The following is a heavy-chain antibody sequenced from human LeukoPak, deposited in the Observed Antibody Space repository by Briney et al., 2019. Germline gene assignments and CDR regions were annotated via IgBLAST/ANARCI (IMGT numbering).Heavy chain of an antibody. J-gene: IGHJ4*02. D-gene: IGHD6-6*01. CDR3: ARGPNSNWSGLDF. CDR2: ISPTGSTT. CDR1: GFSFSGHW. Sequence: RAGGSLRLSCTASGFSFSGHWMHWARQLPGKGLVWVSRISPTGSTTSYADSVKGRFTVSRDNDKNTLYLQVNNLRAEDTAVYYCARGPNSNWSGLDFWGQGTLLTVSS. V-gene: IGHV3-74*01.